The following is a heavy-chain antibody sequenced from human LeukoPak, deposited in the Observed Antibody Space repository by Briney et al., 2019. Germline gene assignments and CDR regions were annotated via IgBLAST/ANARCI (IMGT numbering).Heavy chain of an antibody. CDR3: ARDSGGRDYGSGSHPDY. J-gene: IGHJ4*02. D-gene: IGHD3-10*01. V-gene: IGHV1-2*02. CDR1: GYIFTGYY. CDR2: INPNSGGT. Sequence: GESLKISCKASGYIFTGYYMHWVRQAPGQGLEWMGWINPNSGGTNYAQKFQGRVTMTRDTSISTAYMELSRLRSDDTAVYYCARDSGGRDYGSGSHPDYWGQGTLVTVSS.